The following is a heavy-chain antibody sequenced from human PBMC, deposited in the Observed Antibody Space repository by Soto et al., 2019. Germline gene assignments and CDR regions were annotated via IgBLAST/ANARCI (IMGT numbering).Heavy chain of an antibody. V-gene: IGHV4-59*01. D-gene: IGHD1-26*01. Sequence: SETLSLTCTVSGGSISSYYWSWIRQPPGKGLEWIAYMSYSGSTKYNPSLKSRVTISVDTSKNQCSLKLSSVTAADTAVYYCARDTGSWSYYYSGMDVCGKGTTATDSS. J-gene: IGHJ6*04. CDR1: GGSISSYY. CDR3: ARDTGSWSYYYSGMDV. CDR2: MSYSGST.